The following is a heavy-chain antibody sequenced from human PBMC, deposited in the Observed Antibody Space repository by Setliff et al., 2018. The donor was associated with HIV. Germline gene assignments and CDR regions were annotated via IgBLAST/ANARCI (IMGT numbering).Heavy chain of an antibody. D-gene: IGHD2-8*01. CDR2: IYYSGST. CDR3: AQRAMVDDFDY. Sequence: PSETLSLTFTFSGGSISSYYWSWIRQPAGKGLEWIGYIYYSGSTNYNPSLKSRVTIPVDTSKNHFSLNLRSVTAAGTAVYYCAQRAMVDDFDYWGQGTLVTVSS. J-gene: IGHJ4*02. V-gene: IGHV4-59*01. CDR1: GGSISSYY.